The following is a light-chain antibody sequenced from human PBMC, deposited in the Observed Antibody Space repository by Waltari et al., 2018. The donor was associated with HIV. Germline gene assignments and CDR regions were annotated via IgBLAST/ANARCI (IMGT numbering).Light chain of an antibody. Sequence: DIVMTKSPESLAVSLGERATINCKSSQSVLYSSNNKNYLAWYQQKPGQPPKLLIYWASSRESGVPDRFSGGGSGTDFTLTISSLQAEDVAVYYCQQYYSAPPTFGGGTKVEI. CDR3: QQYYSAPPT. CDR1: QSVLYSSNNKNY. J-gene: IGKJ4*01. V-gene: IGKV4-1*01. CDR2: WAS.